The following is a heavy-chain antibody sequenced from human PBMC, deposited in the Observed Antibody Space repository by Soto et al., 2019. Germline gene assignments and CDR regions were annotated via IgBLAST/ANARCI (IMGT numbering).Heavy chain of an antibody. V-gene: IGHV4-39*01. CDR3: ARILIIGTTRGSYFDY. CDR2: IYYSGST. J-gene: IGHJ4*02. Sequence: SDTLSLTCTVSGGSISSSRYYCGWIRQPPGKGLEWIGSIYYSGSTYYNPSLKSRVTISVDTSKNQFSLKLSSVTAADTAVYYCARILIIGTTRGSYFDYWGQGTLVTVSP. D-gene: IGHD1-20*01. CDR1: GGSISSSRYY.